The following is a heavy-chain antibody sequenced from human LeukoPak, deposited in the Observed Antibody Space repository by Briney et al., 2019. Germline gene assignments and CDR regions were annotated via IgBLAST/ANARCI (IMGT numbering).Heavy chain of an antibody. D-gene: IGHD3-9*01. Sequence: GGSLRLSCAASGFTFSSYWMSWVRQAPGKGLEWVANIKQDGSEKYYVDSVKGRFTISRDNAKNSLYLQMNSLRAEDTAVYYCARGPLAGDILTGYYYWGQGTLVTVSS. CDR1: GFTFSSYW. J-gene: IGHJ4*02. CDR3: ARGPLAGDILTGYYY. V-gene: IGHV3-7*01. CDR2: IKQDGSEK.